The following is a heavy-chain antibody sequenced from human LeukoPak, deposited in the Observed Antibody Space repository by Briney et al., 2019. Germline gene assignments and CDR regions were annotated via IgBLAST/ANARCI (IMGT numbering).Heavy chain of an antibody. CDR1: GFTFSNYA. V-gene: IGHV3-30-3*02. CDR2: ISYDGDKK. J-gene: IGHJ1*01. D-gene: IGHD3-3*01. Sequence: PGGSLRLSCTASGFTFSNYAMHWVRQAPGKGLQWVAIISYDGDKKEYTDSVKGRLTISRDNSKNTLYLQMNSLRAEDTAVYYCAKFPGPHYDFWSGYPGYFQHWGQGTLVTVSS. CDR3: AKFPGPHYDFWSGYPGYFQH.